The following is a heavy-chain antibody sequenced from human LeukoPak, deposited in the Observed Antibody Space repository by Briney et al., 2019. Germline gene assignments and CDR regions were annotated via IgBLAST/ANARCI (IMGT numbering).Heavy chain of an antibody. Sequence: GGSLRLSCAASGFTVSRNYMSWVRQAPGKGLEWVSVIYSGGNTYYADSVKGRFTISRDNSKNTLYLQMNSLRAEDTAVYYCAAYDFWSGYSAGIDYWGQGTLVTVSS. CDR2: IYSGGNT. D-gene: IGHD3-3*01. CDR3: AAYDFWSGYSAGIDY. V-gene: IGHV3-53*01. CDR1: GFTVSRNY. J-gene: IGHJ4*02.